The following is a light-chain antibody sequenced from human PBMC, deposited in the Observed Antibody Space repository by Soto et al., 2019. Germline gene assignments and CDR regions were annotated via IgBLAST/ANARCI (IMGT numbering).Light chain of an antibody. Sequence: QSVLTQPASVSGSPGQSITISCTGTSSDVGGYNSVSWYQQHPGKAPKLMIYDVSNRPSGVSNRFSGSKSGNTASLTISGLQAEDEADYYCSSYTSISTWVFGGGTKLTVL. CDR1: SSDVGGYNS. CDR2: DVS. J-gene: IGLJ3*02. V-gene: IGLV2-14*01. CDR3: SSYTSISTWV.